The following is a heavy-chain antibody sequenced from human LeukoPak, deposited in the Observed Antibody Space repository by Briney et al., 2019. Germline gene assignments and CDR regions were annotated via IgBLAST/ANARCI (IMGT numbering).Heavy chain of an antibody. CDR3: AREGQWLIDY. CDR1: GYTLTNYD. J-gene: IGHJ4*02. Sequence: ASVKVSCKASGYTLTNYDITWLRQAPGQRLEWMGWINSGNENTKHSQKFQGRITFTKDTSASTAYMELSSLTSEDTAVYYCAREGQWLIDYWGQGTLVTVSS. CDR2: INSGNENT. D-gene: IGHD6-19*01. V-gene: IGHV1-3*01.